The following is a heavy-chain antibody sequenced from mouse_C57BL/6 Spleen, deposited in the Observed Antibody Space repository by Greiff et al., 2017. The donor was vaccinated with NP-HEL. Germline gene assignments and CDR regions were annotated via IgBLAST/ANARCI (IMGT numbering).Heavy chain of an antibody. CDR3: ARDIYDGSYYAMDY. J-gene: IGHJ4*01. Sequence: QVQLQQSGTELVKPGASVKLSCKASGYTFTSYWMHWVKQRPGQGLEWIGNINPSNGGTNYNEKFKSKATLTVDKSSSTAYMQLSSLTSEDSAVYYWARDIYDGSYYAMDYWGQGTSVTVAS. CDR2: INPSNGGT. D-gene: IGHD2-3*01. CDR1: GYTFTSYW. V-gene: IGHV1-53*01.